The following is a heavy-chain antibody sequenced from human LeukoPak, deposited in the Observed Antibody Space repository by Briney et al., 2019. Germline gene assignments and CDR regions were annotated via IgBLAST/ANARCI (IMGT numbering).Heavy chain of an antibody. CDR2: ISSSSSTI. CDR3: ARELEQWGVDY. V-gene: IGHV3-48*01. CDR1: GFTFSSYS. Sequence: GGSLRLSCAASGFTFSSYSMNWVRQAPGKGLEWVSYISSSSSTIYYADSVKGRFTISRDNAKNSLYLQMNSLRAEDTAVYYCARELEQWGVDYWGQGTLVTVSS. J-gene: IGHJ4*02. D-gene: IGHD6-19*01.